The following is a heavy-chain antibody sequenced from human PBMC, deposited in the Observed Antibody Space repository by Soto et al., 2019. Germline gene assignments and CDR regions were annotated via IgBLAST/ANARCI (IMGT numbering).Heavy chain of an antibody. CDR3: ERQRTRGKYQLLFDY. CDR1: GGSISTSSSY. CDR2: IYFTGST. J-gene: IGHJ4*02. D-gene: IGHD2-2*01. V-gene: IGHV4-39*01. Sequence: QLPLQESGPGLVKPSETLSLTCTVSGGSISTSSSYWGWIRQPPGKGLEWIGTIYFTGSTYYNPSLRRRVTVSVDTSKNQVSLRLNSVTAADTAVFYCERQRTRGKYQLLFDYWGQGIPVTVSS.